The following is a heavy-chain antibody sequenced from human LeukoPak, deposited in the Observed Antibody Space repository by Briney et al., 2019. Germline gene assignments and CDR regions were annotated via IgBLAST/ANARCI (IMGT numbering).Heavy chain of an antibody. Sequence: GGSLRLSCAASGFTFSSYWMHWVRQAPGKGLVWVSRINRDGSSTTYPDYVKGRFTISRDNAKNTLYLQMNSLRAEDTAVYYCARGVTDWGQGTLVTVSS. CDR1: GFTFSSYW. V-gene: IGHV3-74*01. D-gene: IGHD5-18*01. CDR2: INRDGSST. J-gene: IGHJ4*02. CDR3: ARGVTD.